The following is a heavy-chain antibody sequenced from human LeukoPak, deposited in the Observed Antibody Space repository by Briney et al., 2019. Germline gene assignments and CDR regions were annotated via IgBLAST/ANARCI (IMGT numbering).Heavy chain of an antibody. J-gene: IGHJ4*02. CDR3: ARWGSGYNLFDY. D-gene: IGHD3-3*01. CDR2: IGGSGVNT. V-gene: IGHV3-23*01. Sequence: GGSLRLSCAASGLTFSNYAMSWVRQAPGKGLERVSLIGGSGVNTFYADSVKGRFTISRDNSKNTLFPQMNSLRAEDTALYYCARWGSGYNLFDYWGQGILVTVSS. CDR1: GLTFSNYA.